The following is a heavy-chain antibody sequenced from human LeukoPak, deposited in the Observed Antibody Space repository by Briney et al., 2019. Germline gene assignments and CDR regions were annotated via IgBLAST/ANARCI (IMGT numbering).Heavy chain of an antibody. CDR1: GYTFSSYG. CDR2: ISGYNDNT. J-gene: IGHJ5*02. D-gene: IGHD1-26*01. CDR3: ARDTKRSRARWENLGFDP. Sequence: GASVKVSCKASGYTFSSYGISWVRRAPGQGLEWMGWISGYNDNTKYYAQKLQGRVTMTTDTSTSTAYMELRSLRSDDTAVYYCARDTKRSRARWENLGFDPGGQGTLVTVSS. V-gene: IGHV1-18*01.